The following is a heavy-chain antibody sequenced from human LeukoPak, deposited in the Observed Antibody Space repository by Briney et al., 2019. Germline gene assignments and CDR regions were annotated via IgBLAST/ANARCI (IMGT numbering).Heavy chain of an antibody. CDR2: ISHSGST. Sequence: PSGTLSLTCTVSGDSINTRPYWWTWVRQPPGKGLEWIGEISHSGSTKYNPSLRSRVTISADESTNQFSLQLNSVAPEDTAVYYCARGPNRYFDLWGRGTLVTVSS. CDR3: ARGPNRYFDL. J-gene: IGHJ2*01. CDR1: GDSINTRPYW. V-gene: IGHV4-4*02.